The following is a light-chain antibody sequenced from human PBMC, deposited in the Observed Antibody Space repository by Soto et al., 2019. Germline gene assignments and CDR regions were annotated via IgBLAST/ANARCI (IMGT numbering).Light chain of an antibody. V-gene: IGKV1-17*01. CDR1: QSISSY. CDR3: LQHNSYPFT. J-gene: IGKJ3*01. CDR2: AAS. Sequence: DIQMTQSPSSLSASVGDRVTITCRASQSISSYLNWYQQKPGKAPKLLIYAASTLQSGVPSRFSGSRSGTEFTLTISSLQPEDFATYYCLQHNSYPFTFGPGTKVDI.